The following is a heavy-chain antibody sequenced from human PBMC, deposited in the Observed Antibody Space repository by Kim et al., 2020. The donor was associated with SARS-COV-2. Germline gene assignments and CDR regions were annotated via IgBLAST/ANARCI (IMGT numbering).Heavy chain of an antibody. V-gene: IGHV3-11*04. CDR3: ARGRYYYDSSGYQLDY. Sequence: SVKGRFTISRDNAKNSLYLQMNSLRAEDTAVYYCARGRYYYDSSGYQLDYWGQGTLVTVSS. J-gene: IGHJ4*02. D-gene: IGHD3-22*01.